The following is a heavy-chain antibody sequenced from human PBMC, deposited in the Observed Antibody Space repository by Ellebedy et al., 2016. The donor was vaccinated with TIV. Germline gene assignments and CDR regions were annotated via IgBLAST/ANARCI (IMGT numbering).Heavy chain of an antibody. V-gene: IGHV3-33*06. CDR3: AKMGLIGELLWIWFDP. J-gene: IGHJ5*02. D-gene: IGHD3-10*01. CDR2: IWYDGSNK. Sequence: GESLKISXAASGFTFSSYGMHWVRQAPGKGLEWVAVIWYDGSNKYYADSVKGRFTISRDNSKNTLYLQMNSLRAEDTAVYYCAKMGLIGELLWIWFDPWGQGTLVTVSS. CDR1: GFTFSSYG.